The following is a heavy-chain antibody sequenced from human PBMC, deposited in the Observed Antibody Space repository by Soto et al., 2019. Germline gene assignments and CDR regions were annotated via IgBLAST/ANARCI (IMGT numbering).Heavy chain of an antibody. D-gene: IGHD6-19*01. J-gene: IGHJ4*02. CDR3: AKDPGGRRGWYWGGQDS. CDR2: IRGSGGST. V-gene: IGHV3-23*01. CDR1: GFTLSSYA. Sequence: DVQLLESGGGLVQPGGSLRLSCAASGFTLSSYAMSWVRQPPGKGLEYVSTIRGSGGSTYYADSVKGRFTISRDNSNKTCFLQIHSLGAEDTAVYYCAKDPGGRRGWYWGGQDSWGQGTLVSVSS.